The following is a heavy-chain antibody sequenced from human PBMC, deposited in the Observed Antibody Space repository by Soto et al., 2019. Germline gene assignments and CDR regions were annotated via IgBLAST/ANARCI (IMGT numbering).Heavy chain of an antibody. CDR2: INGGTGQT. Sequence: ASVKVSCKASGYTFTTHAMLWVRQAPGQSLEWMGWINGGTGQTKHSQRFQGRVNITRDTSASTAYMELSSLRSEDTAVYYCARGKGMEENYYYYGLDIWGQGTTVTVS. CDR3: ARGKGMEENYYYYGLDI. J-gene: IGHJ6*02. D-gene: IGHD1-1*01. CDR1: GYTFTTHA. V-gene: IGHV1-3*01.